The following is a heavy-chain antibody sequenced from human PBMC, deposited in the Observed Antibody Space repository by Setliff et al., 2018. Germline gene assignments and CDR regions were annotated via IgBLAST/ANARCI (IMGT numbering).Heavy chain of an antibody. Sequence: SVKVSCKASGGTFSSYVISWVREAPGQGLEWMGGIIPMFGTNYAQKFQGRVTITADESTSTAYMELSSLGSEDTAVCYCAGGQPLVRKYYYYMDVWGKGTTVTVSS. J-gene: IGHJ6*03. CDR2: IIPMFGT. D-gene: IGHD3-10*01. CDR1: GGTFSSYV. V-gene: IGHV1-69*13. CDR3: AGGQPLVRKYYYYMDV.